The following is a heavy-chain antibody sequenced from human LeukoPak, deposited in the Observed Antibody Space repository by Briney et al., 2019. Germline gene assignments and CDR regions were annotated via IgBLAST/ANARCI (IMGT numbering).Heavy chain of an antibody. D-gene: IGHD4-17*01. Sequence: KASQTLSLTCTVSGGSISSGDYYWSWIRQPPGKGLEWIGYIYYSGSTYYNPSLKSRVTISVDTPKNQFSLKLSSVTAADTAVYYCARGVFDYGDYVAPLGYWGQGTLVTVSS. CDR2: IYYSGST. J-gene: IGHJ4*02. V-gene: IGHV4-30-4*01. CDR1: GGSISSGDYY. CDR3: ARGVFDYGDYVAPLGY.